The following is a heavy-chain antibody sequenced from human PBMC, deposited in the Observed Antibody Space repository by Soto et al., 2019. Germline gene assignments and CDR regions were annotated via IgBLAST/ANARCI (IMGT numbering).Heavy chain of an antibody. CDR1: GFTFDDYA. CDR3: AKDVEYSSSSQLDY. V-gene: IGHV3-9*01. J-gene: IGHJ4*02. Sequence: EVQLVESGGGLVQPGRSLRLSCAASGFTFDDYAMHWVRQAPGKGLEWVSGISWNSGSIGYADSVKGRFTISRDNAKNSLYLQMNSLRAEDTALYYCAKDVEYSSSSQLDYWGQGTLVTVSS. D-gene: IGHD6-6*01. CDR2: ISWNSGSI.